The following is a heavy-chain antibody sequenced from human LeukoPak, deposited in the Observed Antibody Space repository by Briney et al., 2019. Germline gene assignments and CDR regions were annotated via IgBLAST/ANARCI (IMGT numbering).Heavy chain of an antibody. J-gene: IGHJ4*02. CDR1: GFTFDDYA. V-gene: IGHV3-9*01. D-gene: IGHD5-18*01. CDR3: AKAAMVTNYFDY. CDR2: ISWNSGSI. Sequence: GGSLRLSCAASGFTFDDYAMHWVRQAPGKGLEWVLGISWNSGSIGYADSVKGRFTISRDNAKNSLYPQMNSLRAEDTALYYCAKAAMVTNYFDYWGQGTLVTVSS.